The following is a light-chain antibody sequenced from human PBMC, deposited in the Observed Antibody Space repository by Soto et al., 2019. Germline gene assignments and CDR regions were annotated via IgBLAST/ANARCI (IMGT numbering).Light chain of an antibody. V-gene: IGKV3-20*01. CDR1: QSITNN. CDR3: QQYGSSPRT. J-gene: IGKJ5*01. CDR2: GAS. Sequence: RVVTHSPATLSMSPGERATLSCRASQSITNNLAWYQQKPGQVPRLLIYGASRRATGIPDRFSGSGSGTDFTLTISRLEPEDFAVYYCQQYGSSPRTFGQGTRLEI.